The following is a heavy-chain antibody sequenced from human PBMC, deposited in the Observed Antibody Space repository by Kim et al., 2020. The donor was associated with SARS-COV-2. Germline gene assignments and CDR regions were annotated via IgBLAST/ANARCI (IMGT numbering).Heavy chain of an antibody. J-gene: IGHJ5*02. D-gene: IGHD3-22*01. CDR1: GFTFSSYS. Sequence: GGSLRLSCAASGFTFSSYSMNWVRQAPGKGLEWVSYISSSSSTIYYADSVKGRFTISRDNAKNSLYLQMNSLRDEDTAVYYCARAAGDSSGYYTRDNWFDPWGQGTLVTVSS. CDR2: ISSSSSTI. V-gene: IGHV3-48*02. CDR3: ARAAGDSSGYYTRDNWFDP.